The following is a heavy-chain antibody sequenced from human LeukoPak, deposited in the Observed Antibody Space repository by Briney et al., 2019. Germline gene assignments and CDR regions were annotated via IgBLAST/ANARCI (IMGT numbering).Heavy chain of an antibody. Sequence: SETLSLTCTVSGGPISSYYWSWIPQPPGKGLEWVEYLYYCGNTNYNPSLKSRVTISVDTSKNQFSLKLSSVTAADTAVYYCARRGAFYYFDYWGQGTLVTVSS. CDR2: LYYCGNT. D-gene: IGHD1-26*01. CDR1: GGPISSYY. J-gene: IGHJ4*02. V-gene: IGHV4-59*08. CDR3: ARRGAFYYFDY.